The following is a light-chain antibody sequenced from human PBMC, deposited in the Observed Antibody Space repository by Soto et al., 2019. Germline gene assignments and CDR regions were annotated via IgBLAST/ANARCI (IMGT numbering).Light chain of an antibody. CDR1: SNDVGDYDY. J-gene: IGLJ1*01. Sequence: QSALTQPRSVSGSPGQSVTISCTGTSNDVGDYDYVSWYQQYPGKAPKLIIYDVNKRPSGVPDRFSGSESGNTASLTISALQAEDEADYYCCSYAGGYTFVFGTGTKVTVL. V-gene: IGLV2-11*01. CDR2: DVN. CDR3: CSYAGGYTFV.